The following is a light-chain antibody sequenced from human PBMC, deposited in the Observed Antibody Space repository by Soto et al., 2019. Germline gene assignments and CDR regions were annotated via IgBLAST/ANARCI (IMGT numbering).Light chain of an antibody. V-gene: IGKV1-33*01. Sequence: DITMIQSTSSLSASVGDRVTITCQASQDIGNYLNSYQQKPGNAPNLLIYGVSNLETGAPSRFSGSGSGRDFTFPISSLQPEDIATYYCQQYDNLPSTFGQGTRLEIK. J-gene: IGKJ5*01. CDR1: QDIGNY. CDR3: QQYDNLPST. CDR2: GVS.